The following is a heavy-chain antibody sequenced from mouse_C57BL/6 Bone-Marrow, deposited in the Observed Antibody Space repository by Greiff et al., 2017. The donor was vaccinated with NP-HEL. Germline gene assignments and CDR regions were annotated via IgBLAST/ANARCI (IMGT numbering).Heavy chain of an antibody. CDR1: GYTFTSYW. D-gene: IGHD2-1*01. CDR2: IDPSDSET. J-gene: IGHJ4*01. Sequence: QVQLKQPGAELVRPGSSVKLSCKASGYTFTSYWMHWVKQRPIQGLEWIGNIDPSDSETHYNQKFKDKATLTVDKSSSTAYMQLSSLTSEDSAVYYCATYGNYDAMDYWGQGTSVTVSS. V-gene: IGHV1-52*01. CDR3: ATYGNYDAMDY.